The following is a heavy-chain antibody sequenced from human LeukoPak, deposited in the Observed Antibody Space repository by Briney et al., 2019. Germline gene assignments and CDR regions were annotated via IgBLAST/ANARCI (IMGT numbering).Heavy chain of an antibody. J-gene: IGHJ5*02. V-gene: IGHV1-69*05. CDR2: IIPIFGTA. D-gene: IGHD6-13*01. CDR3: ARTLVRIAPAGTGSFDP. Sequence: ASVKVSCKASGGTFSSYAISWVRQAPGQGLEWMGGIIPIFGTANYAQKFQGRVTITTDESTSTAYMELSSLRSEDTAVYYCARTLVRIAPAGTGSFDPWGQGTLVTVSS. CDR1: GGTFSSYA.